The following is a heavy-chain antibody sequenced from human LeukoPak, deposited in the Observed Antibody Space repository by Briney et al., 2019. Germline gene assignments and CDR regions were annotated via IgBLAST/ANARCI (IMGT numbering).Heavy chain of an antibody. V-gene: IGHV3-23*01. Sequence: PGGSLRLSCAASGFTFSSYAMHWVRQAPGKGLEWVSVISGSGRSGTNYADSVKGRFTISRDNSKNTLYLQMNSLRVEDTAIYYCAKAPGGGNWNWGQGTLVTVSS. CDR3: AKAPGGGNWN. CDR2: ISGSGRSGT. J-gene: IGHJ4*02. D-gene: IGHD4-23*01. CDR1: GFTFSSYA.